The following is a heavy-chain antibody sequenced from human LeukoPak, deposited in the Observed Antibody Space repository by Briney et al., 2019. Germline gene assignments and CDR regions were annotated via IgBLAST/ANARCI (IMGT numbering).Heavy chain of an antibody. D-gene: IGHD1-1*01. CDR3: ARDLRLERRQYYGMDV. Sequence: PGGSLRLSCAASGFTFSDYYMSWIRQAPGKGLEWVSYISSSGSTIYYADSVKGRFTISRDNAKNSLYLQMNSLRAEDTAVYYCARDLRLERRQYYGMDVWGQGTTVTVSS. CDR2: ISSSGSTI. V-gene: IGHV3-11*01. J-gene: IGHJ6*02. CDR1: GFTFSDYY.